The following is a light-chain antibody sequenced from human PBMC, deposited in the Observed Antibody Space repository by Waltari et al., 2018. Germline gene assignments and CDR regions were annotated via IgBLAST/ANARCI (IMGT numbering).Light chain of an antibody. J-gene: IGLJ2*01. Sequence: DRKRPGQTPVLVIYQDNKRPSGVPERFSGSNSGDTATLTIAVTQALDEADYFCQAWDSSTVLFGGGTKLTVL. CDR3: QAWDSSTVL. V-gene: IGLV3-1*01. CDR2: QDN.